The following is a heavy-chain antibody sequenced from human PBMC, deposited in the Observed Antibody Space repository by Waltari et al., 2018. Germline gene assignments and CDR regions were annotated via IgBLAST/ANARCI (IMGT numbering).Heavy chain of an antibody. J-gene: IGHJ2*01. D-gene: IGHD2-2*01. CDR2: SSAYKGNT. V-gene: IGHV1-18*04. Sequence: QVQLVQSGAEVKKPGASVKVSCKASGYTFTSYGISWVRQAPGQGLEWMGGSSAYKGNTNAAQKLQGRVTMTTDTSTSTAYMELRSLRSDDTAVYYCARGGVVVPAAMGFDLWGRGTLVTVSS. CDR1: GYTFTSYG. CDR3: ARGGVVVPAAMGFDL.